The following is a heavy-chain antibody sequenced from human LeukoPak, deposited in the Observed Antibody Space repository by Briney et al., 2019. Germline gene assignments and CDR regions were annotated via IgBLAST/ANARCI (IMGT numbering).Heavy chain of an antibody. J-gene: IGHJ4*02. CDR1: GYTFTGYY. V-gene: IGHV1-2*06. CDR3: ARDNYDYVWGSYQDY. Sequence: ASVKVSCKASGYTFTGYYMHWVRQAPGQGLEWMGRINPNSGGTNYAQEFQGRVTMTRDTSISTAYMELSRLRSDDTAVYYCARDNYDYVWGSYQDYWGQGTLVTVSS. CDR2: INPNSGGT. D-gene: IGHD3-16*02.